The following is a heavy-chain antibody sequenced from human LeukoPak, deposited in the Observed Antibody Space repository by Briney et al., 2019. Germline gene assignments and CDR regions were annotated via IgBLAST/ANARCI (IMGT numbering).Heavy chain of an antibody. CDR3: ALLGIAAAGKGNWFDP. V-gene: IGHV4-34*01. D-gene: IGHD6-13*01. CDR1: GGSFSGYY. CDR2: INHSGST. Sequence: SETLSLTCAVYGGSFSGYYWSWIRQPPGKGLEWIGEINHSGSTNYNPSLKSRVTISVDTSKNQFSLKLSSVTAADTAVYYCALLGIAAAGKGNWFDPWGQGTLVTVSS. J-gene: IGHJ5*02.